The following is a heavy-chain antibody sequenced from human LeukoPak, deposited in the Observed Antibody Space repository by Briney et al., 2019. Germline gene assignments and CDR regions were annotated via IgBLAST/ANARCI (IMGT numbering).Heavy chain of an antibody. CDR1: GFSLSTSGMC. CDR2: IDWDGDK. J-gene: IGHJ4*02. CDR3: ARIRGSRYYLDY. D-gene: IGHD6-13*01. V-gene: IGHV2-70*11. Sequence: ESGPTLVNPTQTLTLTCTFSGFSLSTSGMCVSWIRQPPEKALEWLARIDWDGDKYYNTSLKTRLTISKDTSKNQVVLTMTNMDPVDTATYYCARIRGSRYYLDYWGQGTLVTVSS.